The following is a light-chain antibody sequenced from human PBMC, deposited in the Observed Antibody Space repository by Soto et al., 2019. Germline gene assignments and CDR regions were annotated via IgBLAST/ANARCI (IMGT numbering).Light chain of an antibody. Sequence: QSALTQPASVSGSPGQSITIACTGISSDGGGYKFVSWHQQHPGKAPKLIIYEATDRPSGVSSRFSGSKSGNTASLTISGLQADDEADYYCGSSTSDSTWVFGGGTKLTVL. CDR2: EAT. J-gene: IGLJ3*02. CDR3: GSSTSDSTWV. CDR1: SSDGGGYKF. V-gene: IGLV2-14*03.